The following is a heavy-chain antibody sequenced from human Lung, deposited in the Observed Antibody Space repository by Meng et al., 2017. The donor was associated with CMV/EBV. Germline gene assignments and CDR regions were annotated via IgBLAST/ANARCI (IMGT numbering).Heavy chain of an antibody. D-gene: IGHD3-3*01. J-gene: IGHJ6*02. CDR3: PGFGVAITNGMDV. CDR1: GFTFSAYS. Sequence: LTXEASGFTFSAYSMNWVRQAPGTGLEWVSSISTTSTYIYYADSVKGRFTISRDNAKNSLYLQMDSLRADDTAVYYCPGFGVAITNGMDVWGQGNTVNGAS. CDR2: ISTTSTYI. V-gene: IGHV3-21*01.